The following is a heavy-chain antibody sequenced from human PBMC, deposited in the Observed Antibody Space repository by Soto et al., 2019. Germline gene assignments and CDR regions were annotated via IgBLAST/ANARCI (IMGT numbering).Heavy chain of an antibody. J-gene: IGHJ6*02. CDR1: GGSTSSSDW. CDR3: ARVSAPPSSNPPYYYHYGLDV. Sequence: SETLSLTCAVSGGSTSSSDWWSWVRQPPGKGLEWIGKIHHSGSSNYNPSLKSRVTISIDTSKNQFSLNLNSVTAADTAVYYCARVSAPPSSNPPYYYHYGLDVWGQGTTVTVPS. D-gene: IGHD2-2*01. CDR2: IHHSGSS. V-gene: IGHV4-4*02.